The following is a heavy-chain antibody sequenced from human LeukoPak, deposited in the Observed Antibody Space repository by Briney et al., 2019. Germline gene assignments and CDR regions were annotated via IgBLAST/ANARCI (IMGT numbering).Heavy chain of an antibody. CDR3: ARDRVNWNDVGGLFDY. CDR2: MYSSGST. V-gene: IGHV3-53*01. J-gene: IGHJ4*02. Sequence: PGGSLRLSCAASGFTVSSNYMSWVRQAPGKGLEWVSLMYSSGSTSYADSVKGRFTFYRDNSKNTLYLQMNSLRAEDTAVYYCARDRVNWNDVGGLFDYWGQGTLVTVSS. D-gene: IGHD1-1*01. CDR1: GFTVSSNY.